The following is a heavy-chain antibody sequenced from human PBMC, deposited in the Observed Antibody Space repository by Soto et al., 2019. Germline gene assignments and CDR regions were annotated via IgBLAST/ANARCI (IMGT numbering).Heavy chain of an antibody. J-gene: IGHJ6*02. CDR2: VSPDGSRT. Sequence: QEQVVESGGGVVQPGRSLRLSCTVSGFTFNVYSIHWVRQAPGRGLEWVAVVSPDGSRTYYADSVKGRFTISRDNSKEMVSFQMNSLGLEDTAVYYCPRDVWHCSSNSCYFYGMDVWGQGTTVTVSS. CDR1: GFTFNVYS. D-gene: IGHD3-22*01. CDR3: PRDVWHCSSNSCYFYGMDV. V-gene: IGHV3-30-3*01.